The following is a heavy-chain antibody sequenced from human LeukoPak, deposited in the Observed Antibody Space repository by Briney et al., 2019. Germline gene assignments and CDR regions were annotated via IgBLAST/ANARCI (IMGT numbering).Heavy chain of an antibody. CDR3: ARTPDNHYYYMDV. J-gene: IGHJ6*03. Sequence: ASQTLSLTCTVSGGSSSGNDYWSWIRQHPGKGLEWIGYIYCSGSTYYNPSLKSRVIISVDTSKNQFSLKLNSVTAADTAVYYCARTPDNHYYYMDVWGKGTTVTVSS. CDR1: GGSSSGNDY. CDR2: IYCSGST. V-gene: IGHV4-31*03. D-gene: IGHD3-22*01.